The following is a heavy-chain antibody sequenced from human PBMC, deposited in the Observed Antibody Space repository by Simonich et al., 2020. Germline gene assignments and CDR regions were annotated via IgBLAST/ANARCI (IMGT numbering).Heavy chain of an antibody. D-gene: IGHD7-27*01. J-gene: IGHJ6*03. CDR3: ARGALTGDYYYMDV. CDR2: INPNSGGT. V-gene: IGHV1-2*02. CDR1: GYTFTVYY. Sequence: QVQLVQSGAEVKKPGASGKVSCKAPGYTFTVYYMHWWRQAPGQGIEGMGWINPNSGGTNYAEKFQGRVTMTRDTSISTAYMELSRLRSDDTAVYYCARGALTGDYYYMDVWGKGTTVTVSS.